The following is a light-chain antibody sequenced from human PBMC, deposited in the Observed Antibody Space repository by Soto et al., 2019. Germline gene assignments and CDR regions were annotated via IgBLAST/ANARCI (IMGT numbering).Light chain of an antibody. V-gene: IGLV2-8*01. CDR3: GSYAGSPNLV. J-gene: IGLJ2*01. Sequence: QSVLTQPPSASGSPGQSVTISCTGTSSDVGNYNYVSWYQQHPGKAPKLMIYEVSKRPSGVPDRFSGSKSGNTDSLTVSGLQAEDEADYYSGSYAGSPNLVFCGGTKQTVL. CDR1: SSDVGNYNY. CDR2: EVS.